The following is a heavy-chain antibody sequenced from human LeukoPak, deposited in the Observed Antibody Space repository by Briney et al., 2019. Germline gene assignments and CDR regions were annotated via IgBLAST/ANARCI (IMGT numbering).Heavy chain of an antibody. CDR3: AKSYYDSSGYYPGGYGMDV. CDR1: GFTFSSYA. D-gene: IGHD3-22*01. Sequence: GGSLRLSCAASGFTFSSYAMSWVRQAPGEGLEWVSVISGSGGSTYYTDSVKGRFTISRDNSKNTLYLQMNSLRAEDTAVYYCAKSYYDSSGYYPGGYGMDVWGQGTTVTASS. V-gene: IGHV3-23*01. CDR2: ISGSGGST. J-gene: IGHJ6*02.